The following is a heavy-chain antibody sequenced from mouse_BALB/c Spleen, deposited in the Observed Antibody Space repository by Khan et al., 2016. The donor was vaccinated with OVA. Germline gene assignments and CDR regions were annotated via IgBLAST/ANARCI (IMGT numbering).Heavy chain of an antibody. CDR3: TRDGAYYRNDGWFAY. CDR2: INPNNVYT. V-gene: IGHV1-4*01. Sequence: QVQLQQSGAELARPGASVKMSCKASGYTFTTYTIHWIKQRPGKGLEWIGFINPNNVYTNYTQKFKDKATLTADKSSTTAYMQLSSLTSDDSAVYYCTRDGAYYRNDGWFAYWGQGTLVTVSA. CDR1: GYTFTTYT. J-gene: IGHJ3*01. D-gene: IGHD2-14*01.